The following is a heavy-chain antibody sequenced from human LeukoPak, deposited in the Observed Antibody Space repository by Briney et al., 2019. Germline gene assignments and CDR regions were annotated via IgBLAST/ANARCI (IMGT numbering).Heavy chain of an antibody. CDR1: GYSISSGYY. D-gene: IGHD6-19*01. J-gene: IGHJ4*02. Sequence: SETLSLTCTVSGYSISSGYYWGWLRPPPGKGQEWTGIIYHSGIIYYNPSVKSRVTISIDTSKNQFSLKLNSVTAADTAVYYCVVNSSGWFLNSFNSWGQGTLVTVSS. CDR2: IYHSGII. V-gene: IGHV4-38-2*02. CDR3: VVNSSGWFLNSFNS.